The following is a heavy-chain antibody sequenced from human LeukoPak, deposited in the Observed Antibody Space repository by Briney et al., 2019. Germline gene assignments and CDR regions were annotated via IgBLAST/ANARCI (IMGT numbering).Heavy chain of an antibody. Sequence: PGGSLRLSCAASGFTFSSYTMTWVRQAPGKGLEWVSAISGSGGSTYYADSVKGRFTISRDNSKNTLYLQMNSLRAEDTAVYYCAKAAPKLEEVVRVRWFDPWGQGTLVTVSS. CDR3: AKAAPKLEEVVRVRWFDP. CDR2: ISGSGGST. D-gene: IGHD3-22*01. J-gene: IGHJ5*02. CDR1: GFTFSSYT. V-gene: IGHV3-23*01.